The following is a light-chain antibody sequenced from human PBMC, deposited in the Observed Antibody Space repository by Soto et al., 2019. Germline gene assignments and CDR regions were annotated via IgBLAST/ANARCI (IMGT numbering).Light chain of an antibody. CDR3: SSSTRISTYV. Sequence: QSALTQPASVSGSPGQSITISCTGTSSDVGGYNFVSWYQQHPDKAPKLMIYDVTNRPSGVSNRFSGSKSGNTASLTISGLQAEDEADYYCSSSTRISTYVFGTGTKLTVL. CDR2: DVT. V-gene: IGLV2-14*01. J-gene: IGLJ1*01. CDR1: SSDVGGYNF.